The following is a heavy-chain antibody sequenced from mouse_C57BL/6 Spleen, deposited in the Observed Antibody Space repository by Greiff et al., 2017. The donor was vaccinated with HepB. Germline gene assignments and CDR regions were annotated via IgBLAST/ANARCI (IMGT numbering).Heavy chain of an antibody. CDR2: IYPGGGYT. V-gene: IGHV1-63*01. Sequence: QVQLQQSGAELVRPGTSVKMSCKASGYTFTNYWIGWAKQRPGHGLEWIGDIYPGGGYTNYNEKFKGKATLTADKSSSTAYMQFSSLTSEDSAIYYCARVPYYYCSSHGYFDYWGQGTTLTVSS. D-gene: IGHD1-1*01. J-gene: IGHJ2*01. CDR3: ARVPYYYCSSHGYFDY. CDR1: GYTFTNYW.